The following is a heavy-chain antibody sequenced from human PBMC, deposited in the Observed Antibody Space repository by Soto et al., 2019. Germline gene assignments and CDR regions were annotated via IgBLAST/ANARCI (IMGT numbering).Heavy chain of an antibody. D-gene: IGHD3-16*01. CDR2: LYSGGTT. J-gene: IGHJ4*02. CDR3: ARVGDNVLIV. V-gene: IGHV3-53*01. Sequence: EVQLVESGGGLIQPGGSLRLSCAASGFTVSSNYMSWVRKAPGKGLEWVSVLYSGGTTYYTDSVKGRFTISRDNSKTTLDLQMNSLRAEDTTVYYCARVGDNVLIVWVQGTLVTVSS. CDR1: GFTVSSNY.